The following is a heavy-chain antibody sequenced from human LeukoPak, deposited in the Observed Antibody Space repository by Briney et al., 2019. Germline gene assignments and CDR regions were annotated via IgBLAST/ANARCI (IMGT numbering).Heavy chain of an antibody. D-gene: IGHD2-2*01. J-gene: IGHJ3*02. CDR1: GFTFNNCA. CDR2: ISSSSSTI. Sequence: PGGSLRLSCAASGFTFNNCAMGWVRQAPGKGLEWVSYISSSSSTIYYADSVKGRFTISRDNAKNSLYLQMNSLRAEDTAVYYCARDEVVPAASYAFDIWGQGTMVTVSS. CDR3: ARDEVVPAASYAFDI. V-gene: IGHV3-48*01.